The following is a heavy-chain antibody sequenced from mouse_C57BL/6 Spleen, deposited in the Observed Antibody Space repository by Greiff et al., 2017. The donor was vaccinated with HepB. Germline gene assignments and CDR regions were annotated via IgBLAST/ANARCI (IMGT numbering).Heavy chain of an antibody. CDR3: TRDQVGAY. J-gene: IGHJ3*01. CDR1: GYTFTDYE. CDR2: IDPETGGT. D-gene: IGHD1-1*02. V-gene: IGHV1-15*01. Sequence: LQESGAELVRPGASVTLSCKASGYTFTDYEMHWVKQTPVHGLEWIGAIDPETGGTAYNQKFKGKAILTADKSSSTAYMELRSLTSEDSAVYYCTRDQVGAYWGQGTLVTVSA.